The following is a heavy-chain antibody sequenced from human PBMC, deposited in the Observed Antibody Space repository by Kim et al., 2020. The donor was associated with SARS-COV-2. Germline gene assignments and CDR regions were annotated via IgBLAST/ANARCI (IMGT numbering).Heavy chain of an antibody. D-gene: IGHD2-2*01. J-gene: IGHJ3*02. CDR3: ARARYCSSTGCPQGAFDI. Sequence: SETLSLTCAVYGGSFSGYYWSWIRQPPGKGLEWIGEINHSGSTNYNPSLKSRVTISVDTSKNQFSLKLSSVTAADTAVYYCARARYCSSTGCPQGAFDIWGQGTMVTVSS. V-gene: IGHV4-34*01. CDR1: GGSFSGYY. CDR2: INHSGST.